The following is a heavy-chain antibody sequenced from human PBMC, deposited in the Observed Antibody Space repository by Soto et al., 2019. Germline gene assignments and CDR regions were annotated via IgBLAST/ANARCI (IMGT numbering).Heavy chain of an antibody. CDR3: VKDRVPGAYGHYYGMDV. CDR1: GITLNNSG. CDR2: ISHDGSEQ. D-gene: IGHD5-12*01. J-gene: IGHJ6*02. Sequence: GGSLRLSCRVSGITLNNSGIHWVRQAPGKGLEWMAVISHDGSEQYYADSMKGRLNISRDNSKNTVNLQMNSLRGEDTAIYYCVKDRVPGAYGHYYGMDVWGQGTTVTVYS. V-gene: IGHV3-30*18.